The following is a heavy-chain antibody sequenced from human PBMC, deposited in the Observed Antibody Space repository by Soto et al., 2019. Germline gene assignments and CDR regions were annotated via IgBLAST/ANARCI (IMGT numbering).Heavy chain of an antibody. Sequence: SQTLSLTCAISGDSVSSTNAAWSCIRQSPSRGLEWLGRTYYRSKWYSDYAVSVKSRITINPDTSKKQFSLQLNSVTPEDTAVYYCARGSYYSGWVWGQGTMVTVSS. CDR3: ARGSYYSGWV. CDR2: TYYRSKWYS. D-gene: IGHD6-19*01. CDR1: GDSVSSTNAA. V-gene: IGHV6-1*01. J-gene: IGHJ4*02.